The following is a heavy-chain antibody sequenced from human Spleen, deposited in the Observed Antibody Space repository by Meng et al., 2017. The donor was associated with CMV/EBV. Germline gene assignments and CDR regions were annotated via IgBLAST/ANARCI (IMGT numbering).Heavy chain of an antibody. CDR1: FTSQY. V-gene: IGHV1-46*01. CDR3: ARVIGQFRGPHFWNGYFDY. CDR2: INPSGGST. Sequence: FTSQYIYWVRQAPGEGLEWMGMINPSGGSTSYAPKFQGRVTVTSDTSTSTVYMELSSLRSEDTAVFYCARVIGQFRGPHFWNGYFDYWGQGTLVTVSS. J-gene: IGHJ4*02. D-gene: IGHD3-3*02.